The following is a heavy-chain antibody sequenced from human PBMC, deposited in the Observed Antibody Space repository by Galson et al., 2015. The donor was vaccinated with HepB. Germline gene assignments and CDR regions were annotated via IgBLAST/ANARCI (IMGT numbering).Heavy chain of an antibody. D-gene: IGHD5-18*01. CDR3: ARLSGYNYGYGYFDL. Sequence: SLRLSCAASGLTFSSYWMSWVRQVPGKGLEWVANIKQDGSEKYYVDSVKGRFTISRDNAKKSLYLQMNSLRAEDTAVYYCARLSGYNYGYGYFDLWGRGTLVTVSS. V-gene: IGHV3-7*03. CDR1: GLTFSSYW. CDR2: IKQDGSEK. J-gene: IGHJ2*01.